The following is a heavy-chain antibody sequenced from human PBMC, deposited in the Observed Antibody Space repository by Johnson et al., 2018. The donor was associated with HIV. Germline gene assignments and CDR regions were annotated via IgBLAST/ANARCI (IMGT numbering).Heavy chain of an antibody. J-gene: IGHJ3*02. CDR2: IYSGGST. V-gene: IGHV3-23*03. CDR3: AKDQYCGGDCYPDAFDI. Sequence: EVQLVESGGGLVQPGGSLRLSCAASGFTFSSYAMSWVRQAPGKGLEWVSLIYSGGSTYYADSVKGRFTISRDSSKNTLYLQMNSLRAEDTAVYYCAKDQYCGGDCYPDAFDIWGQGTMVTVSS. D-gene: IGHD2-21*02. CDR1: GFTFSSYA.